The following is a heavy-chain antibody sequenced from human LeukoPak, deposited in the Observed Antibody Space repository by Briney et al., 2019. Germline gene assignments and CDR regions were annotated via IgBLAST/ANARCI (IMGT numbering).Heavy chain of an antibody. D-gene: IGHD4/OR15-4a*01. CDR1: GDSISSSSYY. Sequence: SETLSLTCTVSGDSISSSSYYWGWIRQPPGKGLEWIGSIYYRGSTYYNPSLKSRVTISVDTSKNQFSLKLSSVTAADTAVYYCARPCYDGAGAYAFDVWGQGTLVTVSS. CDR3: ARPCYDGAGAYAFDV. J-gene: IGHJ3*01. CDR2: IYYRGST. V-gene: IGHV4-39*01.